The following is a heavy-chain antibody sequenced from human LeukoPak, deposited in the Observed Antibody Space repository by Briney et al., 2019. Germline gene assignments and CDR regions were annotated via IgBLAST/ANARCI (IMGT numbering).Heavy chain of an antibody. CDR1: GYSISSGYY. D-gene: IGHD3-3*01. CDR2: IYYSGST. J-gene: IGHJ6*03. V-gene: IGHV4-38-2*01. Sequence: SETLSLTCAVSGYSISSGYYWGWIRQPPGKGLEWIGSIYYSGSTYYNPSLKSRVTISVDTSKNQFSLKLSSVTAADTAVYYCASSNYYDFWSGYYPVGYYYYYMDVWGKGTTVTVSS. CDR3: ASSNYYDFWSGYYPVGYYYYYMDV.